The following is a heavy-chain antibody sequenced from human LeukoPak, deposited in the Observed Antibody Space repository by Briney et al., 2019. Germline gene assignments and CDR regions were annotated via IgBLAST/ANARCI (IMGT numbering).Heavy chain of an antibody. J-gene: IGHJ4*02. V-gene: IGHV1-8*01. Sequence: GASVKVSCKASGYTFTSYDINWVRQATGQGLEWMGWMNPNSGNTGYAQKFQGRVTMTRNTSISTAYMELSSLRSDDTAVYYCARGHCSGGSCYFPCDYWGQGTLVTVSS. D-gene: IGHD2-15*01. CDR2: MNPNSGNT. CDR3: ARGHCSGGSCYFPCDY. CDR1: GYTFTSYD.